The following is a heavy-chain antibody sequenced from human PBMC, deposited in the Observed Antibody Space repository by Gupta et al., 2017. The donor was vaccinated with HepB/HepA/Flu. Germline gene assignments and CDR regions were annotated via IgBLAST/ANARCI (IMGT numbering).Heavy chain of an antibody. Sequence: QVQLVQSGAEVKKPGSSVKVSCKASGGTFSSYAISWVRQAPGQGLEWMGGIIPIFGTANYAQKFQGRVTITADKSTSTAYMELSSLRSEDTAVYYCARVPADPTRKRTGATKGYWFDPWGQGTLVTVSS. V-gene: IGHV1-69*06. D-gene: IGHD1-26*01. CDR1: GGTFSSYA. J-gene: IGHJ5*02. CDR2: IIPIFGTA. CDR3: ARVPADPTRKRTGATKGYWFDP.